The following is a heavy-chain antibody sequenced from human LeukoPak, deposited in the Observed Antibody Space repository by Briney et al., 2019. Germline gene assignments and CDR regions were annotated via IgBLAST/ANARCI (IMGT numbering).Heavy chain of an antibody. J-gene: IGHJ6*02. V-gene: IGHV6-1*01. D-gene: IGHD6-13*01. CDR2: TYYRAKWYN. CDR3: ARVQFRGSSWYGYYYYGMDV. Sequence: SQTLSLTCAISGDSVSSNSAGWNWIRQSPSRGLEWLGRTYYRAKWYNDYAVSVKSRITINADTSKNQFSLQLNSVTPEDTAVYYCARVQFRGSSWYGYYYYGMDVWGQGTTVTVSS. CDR1: GDSVSSNSAG.